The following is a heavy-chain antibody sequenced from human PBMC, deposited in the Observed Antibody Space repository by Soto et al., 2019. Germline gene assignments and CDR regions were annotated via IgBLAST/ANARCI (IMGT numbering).Heavy chain of an antibody. V-gene: IGHV4-59*01. Sequence: QVQLQESGPGLVKPSETLSLTCTVSGGSISNYYWSWIRQPPGKGLEWIGYIYYSGSTNYNPSLKSRVTISVDTSKNQFSLRLSSVTAADTAVSYCARRYGPSCDYWGQGTLVTVSS. J-gene: IGHJ4*02. CDR2: IYYSGST. CDR3: ARRYGPSCDY. D-gene: IGHD4-17*01. CDR1: GGSISNYY.